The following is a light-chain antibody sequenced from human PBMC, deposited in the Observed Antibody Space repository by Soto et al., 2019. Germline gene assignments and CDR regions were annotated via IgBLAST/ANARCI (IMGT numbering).Light chain of an antibody. CDR3: AAWDDSLSGPV. J-gene: IGLJ2*01. Sequence: QSVLTQPPSASGTPGQRVTISCSGSSSNIGSNYVSWYQQLPGTAPKLLIYRSDHRPSGVPDRFSGSKSGTSASLAISGLRSEDEADYYCAAWDDSLSGPVFGGGTKLTVL. CDR2: RSD. CDR1: SSNIGSNY. V-gene: IGLV1-47*01.